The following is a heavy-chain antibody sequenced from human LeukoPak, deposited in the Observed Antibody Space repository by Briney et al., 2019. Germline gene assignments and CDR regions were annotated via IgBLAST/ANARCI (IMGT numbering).Heavy chain of an antibody. V-gene: IGHV4-4*02. J-gene: IGHJ4*02. D-gene: IGHD3-22*01. CDR2: IYHSGST. Sequence: SETLSLTCAVSGGSIGSSNWWSWVRQPPGKGLEWIGEIYHSGSTNYNPSLKSRVTISVDKSKNQFSLKLSSVTAADTAVFYCARVGDSSGYYPFDYWGQGTLVTVSS. CDR3: ARVGDSSGYYPFDY. CDR1: GGSIGSSNW.